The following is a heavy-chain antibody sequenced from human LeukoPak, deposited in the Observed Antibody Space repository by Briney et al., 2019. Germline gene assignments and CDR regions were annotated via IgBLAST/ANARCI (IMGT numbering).Heavy chain of an antibody. D-gene: IGHD3-3*01. J-gene: IGHJ6*02. V-gene: IGHV3-64*01. CDR3: ARGTRNDFWSGYGSWGYYYYYGMDV. Sequence: QPGGSLRLSCAVSGFTFSSYDMHWVRQAPGKGLEYVSDISSKGGSIYHANSEKGRFTISRDNSKNTLYLQMGSLRAEDMAVYYCARGTRNDFWSGYGSWGYYYYYGMDVWGQGTTVTVSS. CDR1: GFTFSSYD. CDR2: ISSKGGSI.